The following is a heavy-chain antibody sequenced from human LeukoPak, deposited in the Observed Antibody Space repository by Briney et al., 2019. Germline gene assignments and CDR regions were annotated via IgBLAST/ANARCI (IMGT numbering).Heavy chain of an antibody. CDR3: AKGGKGFPLGLRFDS. V-gene: IGHV4-59*01. Sequence: KPSETLSLTCTVSGGYISTYYWSWIRQPPGKGLEWIGYIYYSGSHNYNPSLKSRVTISVDKSKNQFSLNLTSLTAADTAVYYCAKGGKGFPLGLRFDSWGQGTLVSVSS. D-gene: IGHD2-21*01. CDR2: IYYSGSH. J-gene: IGHJ4*02. CDR1: GGYISTYY.